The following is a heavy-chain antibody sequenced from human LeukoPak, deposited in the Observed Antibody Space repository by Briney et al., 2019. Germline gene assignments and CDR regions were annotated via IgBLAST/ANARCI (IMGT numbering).Heavy chain of an antibody. CDR1: GGSISSSGYY. CDR2: IYYSGST. J-gene: IGHJ5*02. Sequence: SGTLSLTCTVSGGSISSSGYYWGWIRQPPGKGLEWIGSIYYSGSTYYNPSLKSRVTISVDTSKNQFSLKLSSVTAADTAVYYCASYRKGVWFDPWGQGTLVTVSS. CDR3: ASYRKGVWFDP. V-gene: IGHV4-39*01.